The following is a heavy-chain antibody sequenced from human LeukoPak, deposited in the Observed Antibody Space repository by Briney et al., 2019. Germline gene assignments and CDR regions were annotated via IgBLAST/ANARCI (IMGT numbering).Heavy chain of an antibody. V-gene: IGHV1-2*02. J-gene: IGHJ6*02. CDR1: GYTFTGYY. D-gene: IGHD2-2*01. CDR2: INPNSGGT. CDR3: ARDRMVGTVVPAAKVWASGMDV. Sequence: GASVKVSCKASGYTFTGYYMHWVRQAPGQGLEWMGWINPNSGGTNYAQKFQGRVTMTRDTSISTAYMELSRLRSDDTAVYYCARDRMVGTVVPAAKVWASGMDVWGQGTTVTVSS.